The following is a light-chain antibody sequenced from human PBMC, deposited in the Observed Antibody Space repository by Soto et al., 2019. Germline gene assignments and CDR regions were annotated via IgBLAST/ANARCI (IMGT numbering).Light chain of an antibody. CDR1: QTISSW. J-gene: IGKJ1*01. CDR2: KAS. Sequence: DIQITQSPSTLSGSVGDRVTITCRASQTISSWLAWYQQKPGKAPKLLIYKASSLESGVPSRFSGSGSGTEFTLTINSLQPDDFATYYCQQYNSYSRTFGQGTKVDI. CDR3: QQYNSYSRT. V-gene: IGKV1-5*03.